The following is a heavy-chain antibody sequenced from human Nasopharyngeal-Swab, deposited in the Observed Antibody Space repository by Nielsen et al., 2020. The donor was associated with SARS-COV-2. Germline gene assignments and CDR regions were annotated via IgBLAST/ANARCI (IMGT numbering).Heavy chain of an antibody. Sequence: ASVKVSCKASGYTFTSYGISWVRQAPGQGLEWMGWISTYSGKTDYAQRLQGRVTMTTDTSTSTAYMELRSLRSDDTAVYYCAREGYCSSSSCSRFYYYYNGMDVWGQGTTVTVSS. CDR2: ISTYSGKT. D-gene: IGHD2-2*01. V-gene: IGHV1-18*01. CDR1: GYTFTSYG. CDR3: AREGYCSSSSCSRFYYYYNGMDV. J-gene: IGHJ6*02.